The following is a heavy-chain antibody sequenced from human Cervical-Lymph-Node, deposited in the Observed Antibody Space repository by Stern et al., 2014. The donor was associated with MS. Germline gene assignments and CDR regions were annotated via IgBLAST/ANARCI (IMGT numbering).Heavy chain of an antibody. CDR1: GYTFTNNA. V-gene: IGHV7-4-1*02. D-gene: IGHD3-22*01. CDR2: INTNTGNP. CDR3: ARVSNSGYYGDY. Sequence: VPLVESGSELKKPGDSVTVSCKTSGYTFTNNAMTWVRLAPGPGLEWKGWINTNTGNPTYAQGCTGRFVFSLDTSVSTAYLQSSSLKAEDTAVYYCARVSNSGYYGDYWGQGTLVTVSS. J-gene: IGHJ4*02.